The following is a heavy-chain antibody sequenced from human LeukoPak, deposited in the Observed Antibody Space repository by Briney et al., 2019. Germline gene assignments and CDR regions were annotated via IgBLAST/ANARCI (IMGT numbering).Heavy chain of an antibody. CDR2: IKYDGGEK. Sequence: GGSLRLSCIASGFTFTTYWMSWVRQAPGKGLEWVANIKYDGGEKYYVDSVKGRFTISRDNAKSSLYLQMDSLRAEDTAVYYCAKGGLLDCWGPGALVTVSS. CDR3: AKGGLLDC. J-gene: IGHJ4*02. CDR1: GFTFTTYW. V-gene: IGHV3-7*03.